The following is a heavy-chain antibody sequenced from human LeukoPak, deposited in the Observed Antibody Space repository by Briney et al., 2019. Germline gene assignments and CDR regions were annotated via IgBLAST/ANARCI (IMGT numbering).Heavy chain of an antibody. CDR1: GFTVSSNY. CDR3: ARESGDGYNPFDY. J-gene: IGHJ4*02. CDR2: IYSGGST. V-gene: IGHV3-66*02. D-gene: IGHD5-24*01. Sequence: GGSLRLSCAASGFTVSSNYMSWVRQAPGKGLEWVSVIYSGGSTYYADSVKGRFTTSRDNSKNTLYLQMNSLRAEDTAVYYCARESGDGYNPFDYWGQGTLVTVSS.